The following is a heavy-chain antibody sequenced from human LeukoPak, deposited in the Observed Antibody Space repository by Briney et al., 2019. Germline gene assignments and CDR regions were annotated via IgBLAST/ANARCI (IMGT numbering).Heavy chain of an antibody. CDR3: AKDGRDGITIFGVVVDAFDI. D-gene: IGHD3-3*01. V-gene: IGHV3-23*01. Sequence: PGGSLRLSCAASGFTFSSYAISWVRQAPGKGLEWGSAISGSGGSTYYADSVKGRFTISRDNSKNTLYLQMNSLRAEDTAVYYCAKDGRDGITIFGVVVDAFDIWGQGTMVTVSS. CDR2: ISGSGGST. J-gene: IGHJ3*02. CDR1: GFTFSSYA.